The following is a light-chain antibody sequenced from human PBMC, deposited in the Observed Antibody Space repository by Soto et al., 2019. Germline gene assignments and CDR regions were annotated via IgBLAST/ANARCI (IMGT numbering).Light chain of an antibody. CDR3: QQRSNRLT. V-gene: IGKV3-11*01. Sequence: EIWLTQYPATLSLSPGERATLSCRASQSVRSYLAWYQQKPGQAPRRLIYDASNRATGIPARLSGSGSGTEFTLTISSLAPEDFAVYYCQQRSNRLTFGGGTKVDIK. J-gene: IGKJ4*01. CDR1: QSVRSY. CDR2: DAS.